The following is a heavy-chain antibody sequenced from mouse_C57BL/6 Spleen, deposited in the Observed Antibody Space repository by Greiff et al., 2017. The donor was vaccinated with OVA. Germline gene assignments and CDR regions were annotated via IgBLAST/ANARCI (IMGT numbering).Heavy chain of an antibody. CDR2: IDPSDSYT. V-gene: IGHV1-69*01. J-gene: IGHJ1*03. Sequence: QVQLQQSGAELVMPGASVKLSCKASGYTFTSYWMHWVKQRPGQGLEWIGEIDPSDSYTNYNQKFKGKSTLTVDKSSSTAYMQLSSLTSEDSAVYYCARPIDGYYWYFDVWGTGTTVTVSS. CDR3: ARPIDGYYWYFDV. CDR1: GYTFTSYW. D-gene: IGHD2-3*01.